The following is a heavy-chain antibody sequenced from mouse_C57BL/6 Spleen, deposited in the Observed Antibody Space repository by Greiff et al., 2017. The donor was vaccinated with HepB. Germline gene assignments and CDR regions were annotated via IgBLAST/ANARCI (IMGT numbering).Heavy chain of an antibody. J-gene: IGHJ2*01. V-gene: IGHV1-82*01. CDR1: GYAFSSSW. D-gene: IGHD1-1*01. Sequence: VQLQQSGPELVKPGASVKISCKASGYAFSSSWMNWVKQRPGKGLEWIGRIYPGDGDTNYNGKFKGKATLTADKSSSTAYMQLSSLTSEDSAVYFCARWGSSYDYFDYWGQGTTLTVSS. CDR2: IYPGDGDT. CDR3: ARWGSSYDYFDY.